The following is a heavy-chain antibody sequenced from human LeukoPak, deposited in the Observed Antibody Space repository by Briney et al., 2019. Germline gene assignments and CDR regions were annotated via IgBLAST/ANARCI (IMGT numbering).Heavy chain of an antibody. CDR1: GFTFSSYG. CDR2: IWYDGSNK. V-gene: IGHV3-33*01. J-gene: IGHJ4*02. Sequence: GGSLRLSCAASGFTFSSYGMHWVRQAPGKGLEWVAVIWYDGSNKYYADSVKGRFTISRDNAKNSLYLQMNSLRAEDTAVYYCARGGLRRGYYFDYWGQGTLVTVSS. D-gene: IGHD4-17*01. CDR3: ARGGLRRGYYFDY.